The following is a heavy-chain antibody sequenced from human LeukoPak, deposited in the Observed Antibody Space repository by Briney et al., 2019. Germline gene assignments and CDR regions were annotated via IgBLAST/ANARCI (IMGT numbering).Heavy chain of an antibody. CDR1: GFTFSSYS. Sequence: GGSLRLSCAASGFTFSSYSMNWVRQAPGKGLEWVSSISSSSSYIYYADSVKGRFTISRDNSKNSLYLQTNSLRTEDTALYYCAKGPGYSSGWFLHAEYFQHWGQGTLVTVSS. CDR2: ISSSSSYI. V-gene: IGHV3-21*04. D-gene: IGHD6-19*01. J-gene: IGHJ1*01. CDR3: AKGPGYSSGWFLHAEYFQH.